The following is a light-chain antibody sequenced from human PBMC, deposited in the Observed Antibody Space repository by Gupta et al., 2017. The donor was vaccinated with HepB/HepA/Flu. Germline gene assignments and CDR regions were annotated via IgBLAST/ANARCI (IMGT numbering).Light chain of an antibody. CDR3: YSYAGSNLSV. J-gene: IGLJ1*01. Sequence: QSALTQPASVSGSPGQSITVSCTGTSGDIETYNVVSWYQHLPGKPPKLMIYEVNKRPSGVSNRFSGSKSGNTASLTISGLQAEDEADYYCYSYAGSNLSVFGTGTKVTVL. CDR2: EVN. CDR1: SGDIETYNV. V-gene: IGLV2-23*02.